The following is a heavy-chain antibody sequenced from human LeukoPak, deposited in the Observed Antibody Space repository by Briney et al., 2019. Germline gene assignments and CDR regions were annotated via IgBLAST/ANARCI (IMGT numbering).Heavy chain of an antibody. D-gene: IGHD3-10*01. CDR1: GFTFSSYG. V-gene: IGHV3-30*18. J-gene: IGHJ4*02. Sequence: GRSLRLSCAASGFTFSSYGMHGVRQAPGKGLEWVAVISYVGSDKYYADSVKGRFTISRDNAKNTLYLQMNSLRAEDTAVYYCAKDPGLGYGSGSYEEYWGQGTLVTVSS. CDR2: ISYVGSDK. CDR3: AKDPGLGYGSGSYEEY.